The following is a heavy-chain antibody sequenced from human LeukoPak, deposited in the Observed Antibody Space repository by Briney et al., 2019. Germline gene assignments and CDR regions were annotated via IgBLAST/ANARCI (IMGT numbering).Heavy chain of an antibody. Sequence: PSETLSLTCTVSGGSISSYYWSWIRQPPGKGLEWIGYIYYSGSTNYNPSLKSRVTISVDTSKNQFSLKLSSVTAADTAVYYCARNVNPYFVVDCPQPTWFDPGGKEPLVTV. V-gene: IGHV4-59*08. CDR3: ARNVNPYFVVDCPQPTWFDP. J-gene: IGHJ5*02. CDR1: GGSISSYY. D-gene: IGHD2-21*02. CDR2: IYYSGST.